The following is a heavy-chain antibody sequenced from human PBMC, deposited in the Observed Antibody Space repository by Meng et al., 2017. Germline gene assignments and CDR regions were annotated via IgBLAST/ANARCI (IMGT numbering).Heavy chain of an antibody. V-gene: IGHV4-4*07. CDR2: IYTSGST. Sequence: SETLSLTCTVSGGSISSYYWSWIRQPVGKGLEWIGRIYTSGSTNYNPSLKSRVTMSVDTSKNQFSLKLSSVTAADTAVYYCAREEPSYYDSSGYYTASYFDYWGQGTLVTVSS. D-gene: IGHD3-22*01. J-gene: IGHJ4*02. CDR3: AREEPSYYDSSGYYTASYFDY. CDR1: GGSISSYY.